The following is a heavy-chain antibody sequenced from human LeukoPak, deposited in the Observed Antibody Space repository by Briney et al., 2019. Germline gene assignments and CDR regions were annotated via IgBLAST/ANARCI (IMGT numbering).Heavy chain of an antibody. J-gene: IGHJ6*03. CDR2: IKQDGSEK. Sequence: PGGSLRLSCAASGFTFSSYWMSWVRQAPGKGLEWVANIKQDGSEKYYVDSVKGRFTISRDNAKNSLYLQMNSLRAEDTAVYYCARGRYSSSWYGYYYMDVWGKGTTVTVSS. V-gene: IGHV3-7*01. CDR1: GFTFSSYW. CDR3: ARGRYSSSWYGYYYMDV. D-gene: IGHD6-13*01.